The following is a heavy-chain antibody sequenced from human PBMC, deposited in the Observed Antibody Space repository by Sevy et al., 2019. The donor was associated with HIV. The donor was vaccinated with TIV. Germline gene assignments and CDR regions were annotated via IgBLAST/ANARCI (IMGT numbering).Heavy chain of an antibody. J-gene: IGHJ4*02. CDR3: ARLFSCGGDCYYLYY. CDR2: ISHDGNYK. D-gene: IGHD2-21*02. V-gene: IGHV3-30-3*01. CDR1: GFTFSNYD. Sequence: GGSLRLSCAASGFTFSNYDMHWVRQAPGKGLEWVAVISHDGNYKNYADSLKVRFTISRDDFKNTLYLQMSSLIPEDTAVYFCARLFSCGGDCYYLYYWGQGALVTVSS.